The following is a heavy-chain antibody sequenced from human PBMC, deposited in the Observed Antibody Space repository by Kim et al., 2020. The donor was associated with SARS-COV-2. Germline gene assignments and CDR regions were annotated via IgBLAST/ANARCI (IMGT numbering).Heavy chain of an antibody. D-gene: IGHD6-6*01. CDR3: ARSIAARPLSYYYGMDV. CDR2: INPSGGST. V-gene: IGHV1-46*01. J-gene: IGHJ6*02. CDR1: GYTFTSYY. Sequence: ASVKVSCKASGYTFTSYYMHWVRQAPGQGLEWMGIINPSGGSTSYAQKFQGRVTMTRDTSTSTVYMELSSLRSEDTAVYYCARSIAARPLSYYYGMDVWGQGTTVTVSS.